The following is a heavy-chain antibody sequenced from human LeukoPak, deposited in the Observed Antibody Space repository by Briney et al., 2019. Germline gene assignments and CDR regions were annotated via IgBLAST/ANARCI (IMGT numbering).Heavy chain of an antibody. Sequence: PGRSLRLSCAASGFTFSSYAMHWVRQAPGKGLEWVAVILYDGSNKYYADSVKGRFTISRDNSKNTLYLQMNSLRAEDTAVYYCARDALHYYDSSGYYYHHNWFDPWGQGTLVTVSS. J-gene: IGHJ5*02. V-gene: IGHV3-30-3*01. D-gene: IGHD3-22*01. CDR2: ILYDGSNK. CDR3: ARDALHYYDSSGYYYHHNWFDP. CDR1: GFTFSSYA.